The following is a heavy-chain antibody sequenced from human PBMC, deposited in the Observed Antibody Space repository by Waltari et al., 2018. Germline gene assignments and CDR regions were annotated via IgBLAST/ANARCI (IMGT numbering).Heavy chain of an antibody. Sequence: QVQLVQSGAEVKKPGSSVKVSCKASGGTFSSYAISWVRQAPGQGLEWMGGIIPRCGTANYAQKFQGRGTITADKSTSTAYMELSSLRSEDTAVYYCATVAYYYDSSGSENWFDPWGQGTLVTVSS. CDR2: IIPRCGTA. V-gene: IGHV1-69*14. J-gene: IGHJ5*02. CDR3: ATVAYYYDSSGSENWFDP. CDR1: GGTFSSYA. D-gene: IGHD3-22*01.